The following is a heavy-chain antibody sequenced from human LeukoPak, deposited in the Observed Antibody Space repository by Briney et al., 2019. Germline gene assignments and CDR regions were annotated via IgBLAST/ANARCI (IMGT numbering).Heavy chain of an antibody. Sequence: GESLKISCKGSGYSFTSYWIGWVRQMPGKGLEWMGIIYPGDSETRYSPSFQGQVTISADKSISTAYLQWTSLKASDTAMYYCARLLGTDYSSGWYEGNWFDPWGQGTLVTVSS. D-gene: IGHD6-19*01. CDR1: GYSFTSYW. J-gene: IGHJ5*02. CDR3: ARLLGTDYSSGWYEGNWFDP. V-gene: IGHV5-51*01. CDR2: IYPGDSET.